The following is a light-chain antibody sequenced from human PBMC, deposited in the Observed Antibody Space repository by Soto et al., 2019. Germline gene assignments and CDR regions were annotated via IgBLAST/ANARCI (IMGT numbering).Light chain of an antibody. CDR1: QSVSRY. J-gene: IGKJ4*01. Sequence: EIVMTQSPGTLSLSPGRRPTLPCMASQSVSRYLAWYQQKPGQAPRLLIYDASNRATGIPARFSGSGSGTDFTITISSLETEDFAVYYCQQRSNWPLTFGGGTKVDNK. CDR3: QQRSNWPLT. CDR2: DAS. V-gene: IGKV3-11*01.